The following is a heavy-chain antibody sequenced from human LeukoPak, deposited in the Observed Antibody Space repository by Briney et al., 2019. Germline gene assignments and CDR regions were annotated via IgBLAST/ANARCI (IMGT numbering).Heavy chain of an antibody. V-gene: IGHV3-11*04. CDR1: GFTFSDYY. CDR3: TREGYYVSGSDLFDY. CDR2: ISSSGSTI. Sequence: PGGSLRLSCAASGFTFSDYYMSWIRQAPGKGLEWVSYISSSGSTIYYADSVKGRFTISRDNAKNSLYLQMNSLRAEDTAVYYCTREGYYVSGSDLFDYWGQGTLVTVSS. J-gene: IGHJ4*02. D-gene: IGHD3-10*01.